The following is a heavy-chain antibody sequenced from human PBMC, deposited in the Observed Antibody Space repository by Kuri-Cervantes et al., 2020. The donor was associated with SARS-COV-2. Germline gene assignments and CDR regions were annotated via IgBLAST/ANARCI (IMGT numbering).Heavy chain of an antibody. CDR1: GYTFTGYN. CDR2: INPNSGGT. J-gene: IGHJ6*02. Sequence: ASVKVSCKASGYTFTGYNIHWVRQAPGQGLEWMGWINPNSGGTNYAQKLQGWVTMTRDTSISTAYMELSRLRSDDTAVYYCARDLDSSGHGYYYHGMDAWGQGTTVTVSS. V-gene: IGHV1-2*04. D-gene: IGHD3-22*01. CDR3: ARDLDSSGHGYYYHGMDA.